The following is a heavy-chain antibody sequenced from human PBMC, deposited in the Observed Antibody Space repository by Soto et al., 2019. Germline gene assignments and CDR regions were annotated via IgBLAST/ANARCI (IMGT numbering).Heavy chain of an antibody. J-gene: IGHJ6*02. Sequence: GGSLRLSCAASGFTFSSYAMHWVRQAPGKGLEWVAVISYDGSNKYYADSVKGRFTISRDNSKNTLYLQMNSLRAEDTAVYYCAREDPDTYGMDVWGQGTTVTVS. CDR2: ISYDGSNK. V-gene: IGHV3-30-3*01. D-gene: IGHD3-9*01. CDR1: GFTFSSYA. CDR3: AREDPDTYGMDV.